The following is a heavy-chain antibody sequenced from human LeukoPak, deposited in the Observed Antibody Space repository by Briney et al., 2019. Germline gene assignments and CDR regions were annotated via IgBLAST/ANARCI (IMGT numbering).Heavy chain of an antibody. CDR2: IYYSGST. D-gene: IGHD5-12*01. CDR3: ARRGAYSGNDLAWYFGL. Sequence: SSETLSLTCTVSGGFISSYYWSWIRQPPGKGLEWIGYIYYSGSTSYNPSLKSRVTMSADTSKNQFSLRLSSVTAADTAVYYCARRGAYSGNDLAWYFGLWGRGTLVTVSS. CDR1: GGFISSYY. J-gene: IGHJ2*01. V-gene: IGHV4-59*08.